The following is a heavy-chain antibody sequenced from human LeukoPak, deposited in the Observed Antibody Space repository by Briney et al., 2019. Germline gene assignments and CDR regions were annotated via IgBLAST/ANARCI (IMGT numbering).Heavy chain of an antibody. D-gene: IGHD5-12*01. CDR3: ARAHSGYDSAVDC. J-gene: IGHJ4*02. CDR1: GFTFSSYG. CDR2: IWYDGSNK. V-gene: IGHV3-33*01. Sequence: GRSLRLSCAASGFTFSSYGMHWVRQAPGKGLEWGAVIWYDGSNKYYADSVKGRFTISKDNSKNTLYLQMNSLRAEDTAVYYCARAHSGYDSAVDCWGRGTLVTVSS.